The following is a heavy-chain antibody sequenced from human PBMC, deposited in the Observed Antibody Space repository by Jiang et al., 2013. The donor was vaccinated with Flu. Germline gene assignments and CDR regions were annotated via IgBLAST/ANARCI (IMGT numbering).Heavy chain of an antibody. Sequence: TSYAQKFQGRVTMTXDTSTSTVYMELSSLRSEDTAVYYCARESGVDDIVVVPAAMTSAFDIWGQGTMVTVSS. V-gene: IGHV1-46*01. CDR3: ARESGVDDIVVVPAAMTSAFDI. J-gene: IGHJ3*02. D-gene: IGHD2-2*01. CDR2: T.